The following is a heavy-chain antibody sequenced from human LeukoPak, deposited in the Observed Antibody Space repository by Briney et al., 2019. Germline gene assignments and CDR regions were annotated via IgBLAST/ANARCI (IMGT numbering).Heavy chain of an antibody. CDR1: GASISGHY. Sequence: KASETLSLTCTVSGASISGHYLTWIRQPPGKGLEWIGYISRIGNTNYSPSLKSRVTISVDTSKNQFSLKLTSVTAADTAVYYCARDRISINALDMWGQGTMVTVSS. J-gene: IGHJ3*02. CDR2: ISRIGNT. CDR3: ARDRISINALDM. V-gene: IGHV4-59*11. D-gene: IGHD1-14*01.